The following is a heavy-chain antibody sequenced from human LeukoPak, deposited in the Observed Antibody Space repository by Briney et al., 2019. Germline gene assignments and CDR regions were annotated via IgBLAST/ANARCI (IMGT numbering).Heavy chain of an antibody. CDR3: ARDRTYYDILTGYYGRLFDY. D-gene: IGHD3-9*01. V-gene: IGHV4-34*01. CDR1: GGSFSGYY. CDR2: INHSGST. Sequence: EPLSLPCAVYGGSFSGYYWSWIRQPPGKGLEWIGEINHSGSTNYNPSLKSRVTISVDKSKNQFSLKLSSVTAADTAVYYCARDRTYYDILTGYYGRLFDYWGQGTLVTVSS. J-gene: IGHJ4*02.